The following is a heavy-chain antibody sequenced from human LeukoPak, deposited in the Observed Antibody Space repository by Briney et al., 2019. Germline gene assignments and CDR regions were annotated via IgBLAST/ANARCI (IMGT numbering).Heavy chain of an antibody. CDR1: GGSISTNTYY. CDR3: ARVTYNGYQHFDY. D-gene: IGHD3-10*01. J-gene: IGHJ4*02. CDR2: THHRGTT. Sequence: SETLSLTCIVSGGSISTNTYYWGWIRLPPGKGLEWIGETHHRGTTYYNPSLWSRVTISVDTSKNQFSLRLTSVTAADTAVYYCARVTYNGYQHFDYWGQGNLVTVS. V-gene: IGHV4-39*07.